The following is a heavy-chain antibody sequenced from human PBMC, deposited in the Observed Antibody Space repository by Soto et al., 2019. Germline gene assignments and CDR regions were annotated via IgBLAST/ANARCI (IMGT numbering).Heavy chain of an antibody. D-gene: IGHD1-1*01. J-gene: IGHJ4*02. Sequence: PSETLSLTCTVSGGSISSSYWSWIRQPPGKGLEWIGYIYDSGSTYYNSFLKSRVTMSVDTSKNQFSLKLSSVTAADTAVYYCARRYGYSFDYWGQGTLVTVSS. CDR1: GGSISSSY. V-gene: IGHV4-59*08. CDR3: ARRYGYSFDY. CDR2: IYDSGST.